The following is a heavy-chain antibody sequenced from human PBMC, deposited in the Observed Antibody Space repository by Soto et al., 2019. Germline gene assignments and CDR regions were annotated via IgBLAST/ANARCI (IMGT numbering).Heavy chain of an antibody. Sequence: SETLSLTCTVSGGSISSYYWSWIRQPPGKGLEWIGYIYYSGSTNYNPSLKSRVTISVDTSKNQFSLKLSSVTAADTAVYYCARDPTGLRSWGGSGTDVWGQGTTVTVSS. CDR3: ARDPTGLRSWGGSGTDV. D-gene: IGHD3-16*01. J-gene: IGHJ6*02. CDR1: GGSISSYY. CDR2: IYYSGST. V-gene: IGHV4-59*01.